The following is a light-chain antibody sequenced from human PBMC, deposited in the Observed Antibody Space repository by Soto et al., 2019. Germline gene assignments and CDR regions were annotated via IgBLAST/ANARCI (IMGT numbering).Light chain of an antibody. V-gene: IGKV1-39*01. Sequence: IQMTQSPSSLSASVGDSVTVTCRASQSINIYLNWYQQKPGKAPTLLIYGASSLQSGVPSKFTVGGSRTDVTLTISSLQPEDFATYYCQQSYRSPYPFGQGPKLEIK. CDR3: QQSYRSPYP. J-gene: IGKJ2*01. CDR2: GAS. CDR1: QSINIY.